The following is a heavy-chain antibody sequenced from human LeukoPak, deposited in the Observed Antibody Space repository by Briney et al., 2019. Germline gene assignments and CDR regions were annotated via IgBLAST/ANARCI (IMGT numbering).Heavy chain of an antibody. J-gene: IGHJ5*02. V-gene: IGHV3-9*01. CDR1: GFTFYDYA. D-gene: IGHD1-26*01. CDR3: AKDASGSYLHTNWFDP. CDR2: ISWNSGSI. Sequence: GGSLRLSCAASGFTFYDYAMHWVRQAPGKGLEWVSGISWNSGSIGYADSVKGRFTISRDNAKNSLYLQMNSLRAEDTALYYCAKDASGSYLHTNWFDPWGQGTLVTVSS.